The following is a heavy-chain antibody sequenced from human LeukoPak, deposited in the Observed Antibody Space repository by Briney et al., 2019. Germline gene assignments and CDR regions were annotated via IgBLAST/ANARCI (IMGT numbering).Heavy chain of an antibody. J-gene: IGHJ4*02. Sequence: GGSLRLSCAASGFTFSSYTMNWVRQPPGKGLEWVSSISSSSSYIYYADSVKGRFTISRDNAKNSLYLQMNSLRAEDTAVYYCARDESSGGYYFDYWGQGTLVTVSS. CDR3: ARDESSGGYYFDY. D-gene: IGHD6-19*01. V-gene: IGHV3-21*01. CDR2: ISSSSSYI. CDR1: GFTFSSYT.